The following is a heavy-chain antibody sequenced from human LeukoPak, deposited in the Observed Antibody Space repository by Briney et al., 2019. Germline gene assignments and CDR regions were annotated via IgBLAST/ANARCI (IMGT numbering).Heavy chain of an antibody. V-gene: IGHV4-59*01. CDR2: IYYSGST. CDR1: GDTISSYY. CDR3: ARDRQATTAYDAFDI. J-gene: IGHJ3*02. Sequence: SETLSLTCTVSGDTISSYYWSWIRQPPGKGLEWIGYIYYSGSTKYNPSLKSRVTISVDTSKNQFSLKLSSVPAADTAVYYCARDRQATTAYDAFDIWGRGTMVTVSS. D-gene: IGHD4-17*01.